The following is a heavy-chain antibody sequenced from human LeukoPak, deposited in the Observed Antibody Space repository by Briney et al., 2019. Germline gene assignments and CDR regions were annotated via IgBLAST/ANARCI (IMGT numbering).Heavy chain of an antibody. CDR2: IKGDGSEI. J-gene: IGHJ6*02. CDR3: ARDLGALWFGELTYYYGMDV. D-gene: IGHD3-10*01. Sequence: GGSLRLSCAASGFMFSDYWMGWARQAPGKGLEWVANIKGDGSEIYHVDSVKGRFAFSRDNAKNSLYLQMNSLRAEDTAVYYCARDLGALWFGELTYYYGMDVWGQGTTVTVSS. V-gene: IGHV3-7*01. CDR1: GFMFSDYW.